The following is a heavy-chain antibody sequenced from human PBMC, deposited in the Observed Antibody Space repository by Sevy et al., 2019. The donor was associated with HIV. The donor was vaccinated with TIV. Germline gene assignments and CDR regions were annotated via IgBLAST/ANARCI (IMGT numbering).Heavy chain of an antibody. J-gene: IGHJ4*02. V-gene: IGHV3-23*01. CDR1: GFTFAKYS. CDR3: AREGCTQPHDY. D-gene: IGHD2-8*01. CDR2: FSFGCGRI. Sequence: GGSLRLSCAASGFTFAKYSMSWVRQAPGKGLEWVSTFSFGCGRINYADSVKGRFTISRDDSKNTLFLQMNSLRDEDTATYFCAREGCTQPHDYWGQGTLVTVSS.